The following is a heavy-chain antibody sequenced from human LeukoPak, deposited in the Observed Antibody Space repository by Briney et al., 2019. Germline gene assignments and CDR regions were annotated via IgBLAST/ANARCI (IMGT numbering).Heavy chain of an antibody. D-gene: IGHD3-22*01. Sequence: PGGSLRLSCAASGFTFSSYWMSWVRQAPGKGLEWLANIKRDGSEKYYVDSVKGRFTISRDSAKNSLYLQMNSLRAEDTAVYYCATDDNSGSDYWGQGTLVTVSS. V-gene: IGHV3-7*01. CDR3: ATDDNSGSDY. CDR2: IKRDGSEK. CDR1: GFTFSSYW. J-gene: IGHJ4*02.